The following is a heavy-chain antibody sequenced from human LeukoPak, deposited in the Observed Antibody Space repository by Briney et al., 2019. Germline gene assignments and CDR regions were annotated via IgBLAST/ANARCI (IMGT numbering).Heavy chain of an antibody. CDR1: GFTFSSYA. Sequence: SGGSLRLSCAASGFTFSSYAMHWVRQAPGKGLEWVAVISYDGSNKYYADSVKGRFTISRDNSKNTLYLQMNSLRAEDTAVYYCAKDRGNYYGSGPPLDYWGQGTLVTVSS. V-gene: IGHV3-30-3*01. CDR3: AKDRGNYYGSGPPLDY. CDR2: ISYDGSNK. D-gene: IGHD3-10*01. J-gene: IGHJ4*02.